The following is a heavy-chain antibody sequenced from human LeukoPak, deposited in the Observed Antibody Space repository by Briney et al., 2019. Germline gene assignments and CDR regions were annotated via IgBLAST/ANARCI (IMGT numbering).Heavy chain of an antibody. V-gene: IGHV3-7*01. J-gene: IGHJ4*02. Sequence: GGSLRLTSAVSGFTFSNYWMTWVRQAPGQGPEFLANIKPTGSETYYVDPVKDRFTISRDNAKNLLFLQMNSLRGEDTALYYCGGFGYEAAVDLWGRGTLVTVSS. D-gene: IGHD3-10*01. CDR1: GFTFSNYW. CDR2: IKPTGSET. CDR3: GGFGYEAAVDL.